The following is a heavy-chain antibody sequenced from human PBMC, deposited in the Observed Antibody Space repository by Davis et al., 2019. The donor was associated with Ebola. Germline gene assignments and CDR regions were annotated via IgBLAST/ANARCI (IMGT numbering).Heavy chain of an antibody. CDR1: GFTFSNYA. V-gene: IGHV3-23*01. D-gene: IGHD6-13*01. J-gene: IGHJ6*02. CDR3: AGGYSSSWKTIYYYYGMDV. Sequence: PGGPLRLSCVASGFTFSNYAMNWVRQAPGKGLVWVSAISGSGGTTYYAGSVKGRFTVSRDNSKKTMYLQMNSLRAEDTAVYYCAGGYSSSWKTIYYYYGMDVWGQGTTVTVSS. CDR2: ISGSGGTT.